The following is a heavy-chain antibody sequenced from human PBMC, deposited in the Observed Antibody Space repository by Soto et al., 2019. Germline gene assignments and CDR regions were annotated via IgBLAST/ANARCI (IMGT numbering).Heavy chain of an antibody. CDR3: ARVLVVAATSYYYYGMDV. CDR1: GFTFSSYA. CDR2: ISYDGSNK. D-gene: IGHD2-15*01. V-gene: IGHV3-30-3*01. J-gene: IGHJ6*02. Sequence: GGSLRLSCAASGFTFSSYAMHWVRQAPGKGLEWVAVISYDGSNKYYADSVKGRFTISRDNSKNTLYLQMNSLRAGDTAVYYCARVLVVAATSYYYYGMDVWGQGTTVTVSS.